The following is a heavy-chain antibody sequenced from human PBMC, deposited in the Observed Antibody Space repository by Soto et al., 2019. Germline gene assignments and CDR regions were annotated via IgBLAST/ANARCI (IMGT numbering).Heavy chain of an antibody. V-gene: IGHV4-30-2*01. CDR1: GGSISRGGYS. J-gene: IGHJ4*02. Sequence: QLQLQESGSGLVKPSQTLSLTCAVSGGSISRGGYSWVWIRQPPGKGLEWIGYINHSGSTYYNLSLKSRVTILGDRSKTQFSLKLSSVTAADTAVYYCARGEVVALGYWGQGTLVTVAS. CDR2: INHSGST. D-gene: IGHD2-15*01. CDR3: ARGEVVALGY.